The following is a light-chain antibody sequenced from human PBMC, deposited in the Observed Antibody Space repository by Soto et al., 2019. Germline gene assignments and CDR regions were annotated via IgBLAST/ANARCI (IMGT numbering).Light chain of an antibody. CDR2: AAS. V-gene: IGKV1-39*01. Sequence: DIQMTQSPSSLSASVGDRVTITCGASQSIRSDLNWYQQKPGKAPNLLIYAASSLQSGVPPRFSGSGSGTDFTLTITSLQPEDSATYYCQQSYSTPLAFGHGTKVDIK. CDR1: QSIRSD. CDR3: QQSYSTPLA. J-gene: IGKJ1*01.